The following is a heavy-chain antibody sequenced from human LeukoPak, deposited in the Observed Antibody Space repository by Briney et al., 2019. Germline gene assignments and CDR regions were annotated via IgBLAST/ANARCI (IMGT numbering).Heavy chain of an antibody. D-gene: IGHD1-26*01. CDR2: IVVGSGNT. J-gene: IGHJ4*02. CDR1: GFTFTSSA. Sequence: GTSVKVSCKASGFTFTSSAVQWVRQARGQRLEWIGWIVVGSGNTNYAQKFQERVTITRDMSTSTAYMELSSLRSEDTAVYYCAAESEQWELGGGDYWGQGTLVTVSS. CDR3: AAESEQWELGGGDY. V-gene: IGHV1-58*01.